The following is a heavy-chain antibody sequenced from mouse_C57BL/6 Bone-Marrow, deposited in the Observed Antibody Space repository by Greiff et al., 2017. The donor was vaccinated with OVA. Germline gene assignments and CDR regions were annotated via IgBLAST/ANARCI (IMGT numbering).Heavy chain of an antibody. Sequence: EVHLVESGGGLVKPGGSLKLSCAASGFTFSDYGMHWVRQAPEKGLEWVAYISSGSSTIYYADSVKGRFTISRDNAKNTLFLKMTSLRSEDTAMYYCARGWLLPAWFAYWGQGTLVTVSA. J-gene: IGHJ3*01. CDR2: ISSGSSTI. D-gene: IGHD2-3*01. V-gene: IGHV5-17*01. CDR3: ARGWLLPAWFAY. CDR1: GFTFSDYG.